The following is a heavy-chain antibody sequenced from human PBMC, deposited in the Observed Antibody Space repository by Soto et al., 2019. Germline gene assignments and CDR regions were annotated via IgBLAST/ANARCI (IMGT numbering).Heavy chain of an antibody. CDR2: IIPILGIA. CDR3: ARDHDSSSWDDAFDI. V-gene: IGHV1-69*04. D-gene: IGHD6-13*01. Sequence: SVKVSCKASGGTFSSYTISWVRQAPGQGLEWMGRIIPILGIANYAQKFQGRVTITADKSTSTAYMELSSLRSEDTAVYDCARDHDSSSWDDAFDIWGQGTMVTVSS. J-gene: IGHJ3*02. CDR1: GGTFSSYT.